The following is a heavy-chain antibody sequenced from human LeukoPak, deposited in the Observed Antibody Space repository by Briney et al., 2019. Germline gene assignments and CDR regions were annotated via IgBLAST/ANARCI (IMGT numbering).Heavy chain of an antibody. CDR1: EFTFSSYA. J-gene: IGHJ4*02. CDR3: AKGSYYDSSGSFYFDY. D-gene: IGHD3-22*01. CDR2: ISGSGDNT. Sequence: PGGSLRLSCAASEFTFSSYAMSWLRHAPGKGLEWVSRISGSGDNTYYADSVKRLFTISRDNSKNTLYVQVNSLGTEDTAAYYCAKGSYYDSSGSFYFDYWGQGTLVTVSS. V-gene: IGHV3-23*01.